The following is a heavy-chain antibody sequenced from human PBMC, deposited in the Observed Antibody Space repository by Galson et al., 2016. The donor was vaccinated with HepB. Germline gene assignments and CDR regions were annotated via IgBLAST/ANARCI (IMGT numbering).Heavy chain of an antibody. J-gene: IGHJ3*02. CDR3: VRDGRHGEDRAFDI. D-gene: IGHD3-10*01. Sequence: LRLSCAASGFSFGTYWMNWVRQAPGKGLEWVANINKDGRTTYNVDSVEGRFTIPRDNANNSVYLQMNSLTVEDTAVYYCVRDGRHGEDRAFDIWGQGTVVAVSS. CDR2: INKDGRTT. CDR1: GFSFGTYW. V-gene: IGHV3-7*03.